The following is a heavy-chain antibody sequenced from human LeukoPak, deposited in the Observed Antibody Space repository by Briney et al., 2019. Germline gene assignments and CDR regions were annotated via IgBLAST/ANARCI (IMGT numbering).Heavy chain of an antibody. CDR1: GYTFTDYY. Sequence: ASVKVSCKASGYTFTDYYIHWVRQAPGQGLEWMGWLNPNSGGTNFAQKFQGRVTMTRDTSINTAYMELSRLRSDGTAVYYCARSVTRGIMLLDYWGQGTLVTVSS. CDR2: LNPNSGGT. D-gene: IGHD3-16*01. CDR3: ARSVTRGIMLLDY. J-gene: IGHJ4*02. V-gene: IGHV1-2*02.